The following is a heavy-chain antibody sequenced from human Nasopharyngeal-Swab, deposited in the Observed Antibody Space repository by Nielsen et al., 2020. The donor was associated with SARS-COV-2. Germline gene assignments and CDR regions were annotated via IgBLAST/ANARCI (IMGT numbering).Heavy chain of an antibody. D-gene: IGHD1-26*01. CDR2: ISYDGSNK. CDR3: AKGWGGSYVDAFDI. J-gene: IGHJ3*02. V-gene: IGHV3-30*18. Sequence: GGSLRLSCAASGFTFSSYGMHWVRQAPGKGLEWVAAISYDGSNKYYADSVKGRFTISRDNSKNTLYLQMNSLRAEDTAVYYCAKGWGGSYVDAFDIWGQGTMVTVSS. CDR1: GFTFSSYG.